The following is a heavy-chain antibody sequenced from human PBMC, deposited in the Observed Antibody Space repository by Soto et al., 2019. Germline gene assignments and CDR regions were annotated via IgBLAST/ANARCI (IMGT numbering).Heavy chain of an antibody. CDR1: GGSISSTSYY. J-gene: IGHJ4*02. Sequence: QLQLQESGPGLVKPSETLSLTCTVSGGSISSTSYYWGWIRPPPGKGLEWIGTTYYTGSTYYNPSLKSRVTISADMSKNQFSLKVRSVTAADTAVYYCVSGPGTTADYWGQGTLVTVSS. V-gene: IGHV4-39*01. CDR3: VSGPGTTADY. D-gene: IGHD1-1*01. CDR2: TYYTGST.